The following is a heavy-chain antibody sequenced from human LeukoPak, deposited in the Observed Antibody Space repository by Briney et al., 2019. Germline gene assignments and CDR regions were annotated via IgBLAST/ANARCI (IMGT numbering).Heavy chain of an antibody. CDR3: ARRDCSSTSCQGFDP. D-gene: IGHD2-2*01. V-gene: IGHV5-51*01. Sequence: GASVKVSCKGSGYSFTSYWIGWVRQMPGKGLGWMGIIYPGDSDTRYSPSFQGQVTISADKSISTAYLQWNSLKASDTAMYYCARRDCSSTSCQGFDPWGQGTLVTVSS. J-gene: IGHJ5*02. CDR2: IYPGDSDT. CDR1: GYSFTSYW.